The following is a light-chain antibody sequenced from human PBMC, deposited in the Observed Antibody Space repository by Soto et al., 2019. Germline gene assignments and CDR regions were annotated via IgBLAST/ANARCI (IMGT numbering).Light chain of an antibody. CDR1: HGISIY. CDR3: QSYNPARPT. J-gene: IGKJ5*01. Sequence: AIRMTQSPSSLSASTGDRVTITCRASHGISIYLAWYQQKPGKAPKLLIYAASTLQSGVPSRFSGSGSGTDFTLTISGLQPEDLATYYCQSYNPARPTFGQGTRLEIK. V-gene: IGKV1-8*01. CDR2: AAS.